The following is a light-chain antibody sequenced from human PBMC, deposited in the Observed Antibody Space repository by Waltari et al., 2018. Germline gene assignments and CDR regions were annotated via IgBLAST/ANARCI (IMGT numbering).Light chain of an antibody. J-gene: IGKJ2*03. CDR3: QHYDSAPYS. CDR1: RPINNW. Sequence: DIQLTQSPPSLSASVGDRVSITCRTSRPINNWLAWYQQKPGKAPKLLIYKTSSLQSGVPSRFSGSGSGIDFTLTIADLQPEDFASYYCQHYDSAPYSFGQVTKLEIK. V-gene: IGKV1-5*03. CDR2: KTS.